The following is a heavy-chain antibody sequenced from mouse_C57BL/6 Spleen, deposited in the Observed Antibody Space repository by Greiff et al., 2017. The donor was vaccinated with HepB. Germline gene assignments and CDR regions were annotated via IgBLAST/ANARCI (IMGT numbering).Heavy chain of an antibody. CDR2: ISDGGSYT. Sequence: EVQLVESGGGLVKPGGSLKLSCAASGFTFSSYAMSWVRQTPEKRLEWVATISDGGSYTYYPENVKGRFTISRDNAKNNLYLQMSHLKSEDTAMYYCARRLRGYYFDYWGQGTTLTVSS. J-gene: IGHJ2*01. CDR1: GFTFSSYA. CDR3: ARRLRGYYFDY. V-gene: IGHV5-4*03.